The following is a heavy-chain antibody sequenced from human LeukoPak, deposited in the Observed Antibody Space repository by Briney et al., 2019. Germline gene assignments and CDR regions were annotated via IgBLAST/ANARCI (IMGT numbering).Heavy chain of an antibody. V-gene: IGHV3-48*04. D-gene: IGHD3-22*01. CDR1: GFTFSSYS. CDR2: ISSSGSTI. J-gene: IGHJ6*02. Sequence: PGGSLRLSCAASGFTFSSYSMNWVRQAPGKGLEWVSYISSSGSTIYYADSVKGRFTISRDNAKNSLYLQMNSLRAEDTAVYYCARTIRDYYDSSGYPTYYYYGMDVWGQGTTVTVSS. CDR3: ARTIRDYYDSSGYPTYYYYGMDV.